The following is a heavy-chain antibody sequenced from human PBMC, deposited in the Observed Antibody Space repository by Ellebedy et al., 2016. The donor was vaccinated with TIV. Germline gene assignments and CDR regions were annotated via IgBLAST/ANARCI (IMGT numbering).Heavy chain of an antibody. V-gene: IGHV4-38-2*02. CDR3: ARGGDYVLVDY. Sequence: SETLSLTCSVSGYSISSGYYWGWIRQPPGQGLEWIGYIYYSGSANYNPSLKSRVTISVDTSKNQFSLKLSPVTAADTAVYYCARGGDYVLVDYWGQGTLVTVSS. J-gene: IGHJ4*02. CDR2: IYYSGSA. CDR1: GYSISSGYY. D-gene: IGHD4-17*01.